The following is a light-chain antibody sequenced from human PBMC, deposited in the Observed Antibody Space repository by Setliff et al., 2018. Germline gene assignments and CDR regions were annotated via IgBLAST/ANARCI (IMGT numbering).Light chain of an antibody. V-gene: IGLV2-8*01. J-gene: IGLJ1*01. CDR3: SSCTSISTYV. Sequence: QSALAQPPSASGSPGQSVTISCTGTSSDVGGYNYASWYQQHPGKAPKLMIYEVSKRPSGVPDRFSGSKSGNTASLTVSGLQAEDEADYYCSSCTSISTYVFGTGTKVTVL. CDR2: EVS. CDR1: SSDVGGYNY.